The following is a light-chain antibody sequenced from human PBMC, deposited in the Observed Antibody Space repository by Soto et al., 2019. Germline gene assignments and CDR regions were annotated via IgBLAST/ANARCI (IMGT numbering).Light chain of an antibody. CDR3: AERDDRLNAAV. CDR1: SSNIGSNT. J-gene: IGLJ2*01. CDR2: SNN. Sequence: QSVLTQPPSASGTPGQRVTISCSGRSSNIGSNTVNWYKQLPGTAPKLLIYSNNQRPSGVPDLFSGSKSCTSAALAISGLQSEDEADYYCAERDDRLNAAVFGGGTKL. V-gene: IGLV1-44*01.